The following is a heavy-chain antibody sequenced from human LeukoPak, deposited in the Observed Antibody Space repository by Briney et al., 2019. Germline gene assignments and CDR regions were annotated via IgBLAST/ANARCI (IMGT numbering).Heavy chain of an antibody. V-gene: IGHV4-34*01. CDR2: INHSGST. D-gene: IGHD4-17*01. CDR3: ARASGASRRDAFDI. J-gene: IGHJ3*02. Sequence: SETLSLTCAVYGGSFSGYYWSWIRQPPGKGLEWIGEINHSGSTNYNPSLKSRVTISVDTSKNQFSLKLSPVTAADTAVYYCARASGASRRDAFDIWGQGTMVTVSS. CDR1: GGSFSGYY.